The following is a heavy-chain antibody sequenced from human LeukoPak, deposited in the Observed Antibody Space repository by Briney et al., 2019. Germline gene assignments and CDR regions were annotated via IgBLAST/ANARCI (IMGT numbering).Heavy chain of an antibody. Sequence: SETLSLTCTVSGGSISSYYWSWIRQPAGKGLEWIGRIYTSGSTTYNPSLKSRVTMSVDTSKNQFSLKLSSVTAADTAVYYCARAPQRPLSSGWFFDYWGQGTLVTVSS. CDR1: GGSISSYY. CDR3: ARAPQRPLSSGWFFDY. V-gene: IGHV4-4*07. D-gene: IGHD6-19*01. J-gene: IGHJ4*02. CDR2: IYTSGST.